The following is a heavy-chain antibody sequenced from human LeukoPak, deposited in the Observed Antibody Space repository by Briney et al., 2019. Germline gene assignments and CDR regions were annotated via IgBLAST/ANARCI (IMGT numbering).Heavy chain of an antibody. V-gene: IGHV1-69*04. CDR3: ARDLFGGYCSSTSCYRLRYFDY. CDR1: GGTFSSYA. Sequence: SVKVSCKSSGGTFSSYAISWVRQAPGQGLEWMGRIIPILGIANYAQKFQGRVTITADKSTSTAYMELSSLRSEDTAVYYCARDLFGGYCSSTSCYRLRYFDYWGQGTLVTVSS. J-gene: IGHJ4*02. D-gene: IGHD2-2*01. CDR2: IIPILGIA.